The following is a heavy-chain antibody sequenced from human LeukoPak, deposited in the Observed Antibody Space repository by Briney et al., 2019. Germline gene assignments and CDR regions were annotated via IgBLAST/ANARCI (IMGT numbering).Heavy chain of an antibody. J-gene: IGHJ6*03. D-gene: IGHD3-22*01. CDR1: GVSISSYY. CDR2: IYYSGST. CDR3: ARDRYYYDSSGYYASRYYYYYMDV. V-gene: IGHV4-59*01. Sequence: PSETLSLTCTVSGVSISSYYWSWLRQPPGKGLEWIGYIYYSGSTNYNPSLKSRVTISVDTSKNQFSLKLSSVTAADTAVYYCARDRYYYDSSGYYASRYYYYYMDVWGKGTTVTVSS.